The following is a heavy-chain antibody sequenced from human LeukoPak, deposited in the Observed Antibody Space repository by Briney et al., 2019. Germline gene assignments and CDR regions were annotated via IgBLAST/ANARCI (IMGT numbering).Heavy chain of an antibody. Sequence: GGSLRLSCAASGFTFRSYSMNWVRQGPGKGLEWVSSISSSSSYIYYADSVKGRFTISRDNAKNSLYLQMNSLRAEDTAVYYCARGLYSSSWYDFDYWGQGTLVTVSS. D-gene: IGHD6-13*01. CDR3: ARGLYSSSWYDFDY. CDR2: ISSSSSYI. J-gene: IGHJ4*02. V-gene: IGHV3-21*01. CDR1: GFTFRSYS.